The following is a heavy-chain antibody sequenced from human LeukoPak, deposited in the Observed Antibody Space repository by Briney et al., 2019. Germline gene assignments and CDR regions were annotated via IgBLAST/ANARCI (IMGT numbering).Heavy chain of an antibody. CDR1: GYTFTGYY. D-gene: IGHD2-2*01. Sequence: ASVKVSCKASGYTFTGYYMHWVRQAPGQGLEWMGWINPNSGGTNYAQKFQGRVTMTRDTSISTAYMELSRLRSDDAAVYYCARGNIVVVPAAIGDYWGRGTLVTVSS. CDR2: INPNSGGT. CDR3: ARGNIVVVPAAIGDY. V-gene: IGHV1-2*02. J-gene: IGHJ4*02.